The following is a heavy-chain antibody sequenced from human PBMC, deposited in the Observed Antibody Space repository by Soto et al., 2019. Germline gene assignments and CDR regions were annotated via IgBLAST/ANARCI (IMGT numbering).Heavy chain of an antibody. D-gene: IGHD5-18*01. CDR3: ARGGRIVDTGIGHYYYHAMDV. J-gene: IGHJ6*02. Sequence: QVQLVQSGAEVKKPGASVKASCKASGYTFTSYYIHWVRQAPGQGLEWMGIFNPTGDTASYAQKLQGRVTMTRDTSTGTAYMELGSLRSEDTAVYYCARGGRIVDTGIGHYYYHAMDVWGQGTTVTVS. CDR1: GYTFTSYY. V-gene: IGHV1-46*01. CDR2: FNPTGDTA.